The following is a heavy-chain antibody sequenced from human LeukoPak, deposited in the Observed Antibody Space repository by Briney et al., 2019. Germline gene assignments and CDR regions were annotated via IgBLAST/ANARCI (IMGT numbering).Heavy chain of an antibody. CDR3: ARDRDYYGSGSYGPDY. CDR1: HYSITSGYY. Sequence: SETLSLTCTVSHYSITSGYYWGWIRQPPGKGLEWIGSSYHTGDTFYNPSLESRVTISVDTSKNQFSLKLTSMTAADTAVYYCARDRDYYGSGSYGPDYWGQGILVTVSS. D-gene: IGHD3-10*01. J-gene: IGHJ4*02. V-gene: IGHV4-38-2*02. CDR2: SYHTGDT.